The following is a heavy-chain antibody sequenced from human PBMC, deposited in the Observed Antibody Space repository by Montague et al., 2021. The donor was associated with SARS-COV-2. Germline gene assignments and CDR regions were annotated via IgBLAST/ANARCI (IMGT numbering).Heavy chain of an antibody. V-gene: IGHV4-34*01. D-gene: IGHD3-9*01. CDR3: ARGRPVWGSFRHFDSISSGALDI. Sequence: SETLSLTCAVSRGSFSNYYWTWIRQSPGKGLEWIGEINQGGAPNYTPSLKSRVTISLDTSKKQISLKLNSVTVADTAVFFCARGRPVWGSFRHFDSISSGALDIWAQGSLVIVSS. CDR2: INQGGAP. CDR1: RGSFSNYY. J-gene: IGHJ3*02.